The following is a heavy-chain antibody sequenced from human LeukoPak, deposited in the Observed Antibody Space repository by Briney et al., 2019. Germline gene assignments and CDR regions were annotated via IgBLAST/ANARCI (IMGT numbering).Heavy chain of an antibody. CDR1: GYTFTSYD. V-gene: IGHV1-8*02. D-gene: IGHD3-10*01. CDR2: MNPNSGNT. CDR3: ARDQYGSGSYSDY. Sequence: ASVKVSCKASGYTFTSYDINWVRQATGQGLEWMGWMNPNSGNTGYAQKFQGRVTMTTDTSTSTAYMELRSLRSDDTAVYYCARDQYGSGSYSDYWGQGTLVTVSS. J-gene: IGHJ4*02.